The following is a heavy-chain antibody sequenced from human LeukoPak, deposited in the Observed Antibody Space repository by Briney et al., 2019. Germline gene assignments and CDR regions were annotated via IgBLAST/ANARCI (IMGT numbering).Heavy chain of an antibody. V-gene: IGHV3-23*01. CDR2: ISTSGGST. J-gene: IGHJ4*02. Sequence: GGSLRLSCAASGFTFSSYAMSWVRQAPGKGLEWXSXISTSGGSTYYADSVKGRFTISRDNSKNTLYLQMNSLRAEDTALYYCAKDIVVVPAAISGSGFDYWGQGTLVTVSS. D-gene: IGHD2-2*02. CDR1: GFTFSSYA. CDR3: AKDIVVVPAAISGSGFDY.